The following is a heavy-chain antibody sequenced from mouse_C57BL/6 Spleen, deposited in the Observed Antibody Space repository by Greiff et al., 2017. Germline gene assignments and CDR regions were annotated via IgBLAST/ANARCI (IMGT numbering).Heavy chain of an antibody. CDR3: ARITTVVENLDY. D-gene: IGHD1-1*01. CDR2: IYPGDGDT. Sequence: VQLVESGPELVKPGASVKISCKASGYAFSSSWMNWVKQRPGKGLEWIGRIYPGDGDTNYNGKFKGKATLTADKSSSTAYMQLSSLTSEDSAVYFCARITTVVENLDYWGQGTSVTVSS. V-gene: IGHV1-82*01. J-gene: IGHJ4*01. CDR1: GYAFSSSW.